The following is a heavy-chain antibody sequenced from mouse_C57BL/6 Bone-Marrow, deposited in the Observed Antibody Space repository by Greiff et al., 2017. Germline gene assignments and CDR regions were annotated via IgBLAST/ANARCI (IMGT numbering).Heavy chain of an antibody. D-gene: IGHD1-3*01. J-gene: IGHJ4*01. CDR2: IDPSDSYT. CDR3: AWIYMDY. V-gene: IGHV1-59*01. CDR1: GYTFTSYW. Sequence: VQLQQPGAELVRPGTSVKLSCKASGYTFTSYWMHWVKQRPGQGLEWIGVIDPSDSYTNYNQKFKGKATLTVDTSSSTAYMQLSSLTSEDSAVYYCAWIYMDYWGQGTSVTVSS.